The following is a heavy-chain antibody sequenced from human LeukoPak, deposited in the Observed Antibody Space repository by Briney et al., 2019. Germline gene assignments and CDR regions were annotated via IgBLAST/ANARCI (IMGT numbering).Heavy chain of an antibody. CDR2: IRYDGSSK. J-gene: IGHJ4*02. V-gene: IGHV3-30*02. CDR3: VKERGYRSSWRLEY. Sequence: GSLRLSCAASGFIFSSYGMYWVRQAPGKGPEWLSFIRYDGSSKYYADSVKGRFTISRDNSNNTLYLQMSSLRVEDTAVYYCVKERGYRSSWRLEYWGQGTLVTVSS. D-gene: IGHD6-13*01. CDR1: GFIFSSYG.